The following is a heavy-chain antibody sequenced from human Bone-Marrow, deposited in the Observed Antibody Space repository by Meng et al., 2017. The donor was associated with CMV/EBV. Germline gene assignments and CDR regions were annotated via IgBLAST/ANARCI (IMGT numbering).Heavy chain of an antibody. D-gene: IGHD2-2*01. CDR3: ARHHLTAAFGY. J-gene: IGHJ4*02. Sequence: SVKVSCKASGGTFSSYTISWVRQAPGQGLERMGRIIPILGIANYAQKFQGRVTITADKSTSTAYMELSSLRSEDTAVYYCARHHLTAAFGYWGQGTLVTVYS. V-gene: IGHV1-69*02. CDR2: IIPILGIA. CDR1: GGTFSSYT.